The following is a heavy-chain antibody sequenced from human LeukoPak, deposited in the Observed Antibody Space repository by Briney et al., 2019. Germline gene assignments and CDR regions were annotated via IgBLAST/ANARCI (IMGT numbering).Heavy chain of an antibody. V-gene: IGHV3-48*02. CDR3: ARDEAYGFDT. CDR1: GFTFSTYS. J-gene: IGHJ3*02. Sequence: PGGSLRLSCAASGFTFSTYSMNWVRQAPGKGLEWLSYIRSGGTINYADSVKGRFIISRDNAENSLYLQMNSLRDEDTAVYYCARDEAYGFDTWGQGTMVTVSS. CDR2: IRSGGTI.